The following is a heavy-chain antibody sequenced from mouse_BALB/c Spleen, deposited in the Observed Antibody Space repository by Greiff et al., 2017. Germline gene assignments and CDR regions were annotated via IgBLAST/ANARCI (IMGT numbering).Heavy chain of an antibody. CDR1: GYSITSDYA. J-gene: IGHJ4*01. Sequence: EVQLQESGPGLVKPSQSLSLTCTVTGYSITSDYAWNWIRQFPGNKLEWMGYISYSGSTSYNPSLKSRISITRDTSKNQFFLQLNSVTTEDTATYYCASRGYGSSYRYYAMDYWGQGTSVTVSA. V-gene: IGHV3-2*02. D-gene: IGHD1-1*01. CDR2: ISYSGST. CDR3: ASRGYGSSYRYYAMDY.